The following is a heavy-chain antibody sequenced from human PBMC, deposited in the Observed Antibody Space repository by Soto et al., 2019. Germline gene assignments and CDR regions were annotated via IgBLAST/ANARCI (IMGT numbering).Heavy chain of an antibody. CDR2: IYYSGST. Sequence: PSETLSLTCTVSGGSISSGDYYWSWIRQPPGKGLEWIGYIYYSGSTYYNPSLKSRVTISVDTSKNQFSLKLSSVTAADTAVYYCARAPWQQLLGIYWFDPWGQGTLVTVS. CDR1: GGSISSGDYY. V-gene: IGHV4-30-4*01. D-gene: IGHD2-15*01. J-gene: IGHJ5*02. CDR3: ARAPWQQLLGIYWFDP.